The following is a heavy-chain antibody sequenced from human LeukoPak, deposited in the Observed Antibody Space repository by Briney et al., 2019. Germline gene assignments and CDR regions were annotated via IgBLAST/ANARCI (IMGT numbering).Heavy chain of an antibody. J-gene: IGHJ3*02. Sequence: KPSETLSLTCTVSGGSISSNNYYWGWIRQPPGKGLEWIGSIYYSGTTYHNPSLKSRVTMSVDTSKNHFSLKLSSVTAADTAVYYCARRRGGNWELRHGFDIWGQGTMVTVSS. CDR2: IYYSGTT. CDR1: GGSISSNNYY. D-gene: IGHD3-10*01. CDR3: ARRRGGNWELRHGFDI. V-gene: IGHV4-39*02.